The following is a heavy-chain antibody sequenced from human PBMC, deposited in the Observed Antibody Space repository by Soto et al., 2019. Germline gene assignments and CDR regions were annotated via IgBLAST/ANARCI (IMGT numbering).Heavy chain of an antibody. V-gene: IGHV1-18*01. CDR2: ISAYNGNT. D-gene: IGHD6-13*01. CDR1: GYTFTSYG. J-gene: IGHJ4*02. Sequence: QVQLVQSGAEVKKPGASVKVSCKASGYTFTSYGISWVRQAPGQGLEWMGWISAYNGNTKDVQKCQARVTMTTATCTSTGYMSLRRLRAEDTAVYYCARDAAAGLNDYWGQGTLVTVSS. CDR3: ARDAAAGLNDY.